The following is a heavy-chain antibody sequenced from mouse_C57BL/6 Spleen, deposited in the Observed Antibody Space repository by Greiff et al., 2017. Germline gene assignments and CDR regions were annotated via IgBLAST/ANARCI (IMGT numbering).Heavy chain of an antibody. CDR1: GFTFSSYG. D-gene: IGHD1-1*01. V-gene: IGHV5-6*01. J-gene: IGHJ1*03. Sequence: EVKLVESGGDLVKPGGSLKLSCAASGFTFSSYGMSWVRQTPDKRLEWVATISSGGSYTYSPDSVKGRFTISRDNAKNTLYLQMSSLKSEDTAMYYCAREGITTVVAIRWYFDVWGTGTTVTVSS. CDR3: AREGITTVVAIRWYFDV. CDR2: ISSGGSYT.